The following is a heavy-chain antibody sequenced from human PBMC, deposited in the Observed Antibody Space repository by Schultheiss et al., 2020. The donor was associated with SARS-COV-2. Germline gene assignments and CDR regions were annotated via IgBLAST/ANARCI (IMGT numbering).Heavy chain of an antibody. J-gene: IGHJ4*02. CDR1: GGSISSGDYY. V-gene: IGHV4-30-4*01. Sequence: SETLSLTCTVSGGSISSGDYYWSWIRQPPGKGLEWIGYIYYSGSTYYNPSLKSRVTISVDTSKNQFSLKLSSVTAADTAVYYCARVAGGYRHFDYWGQGTLVTVSS. CDR3: ARVAGGYRHFDY. CDR2: IYYSGST. D-gene: IGHD3-10*01.